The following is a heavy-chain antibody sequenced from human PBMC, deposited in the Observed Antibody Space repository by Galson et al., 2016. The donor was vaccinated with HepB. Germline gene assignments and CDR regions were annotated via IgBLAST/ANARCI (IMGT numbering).Heavy chain of an antibody. J-gene: IGHJ6*02. CDR1: GDSVSSNSAT. V-gene: IGHV6-1*01. CDR2: TYYRSKWYN. Sequence: CAISGDSVSSNSATWNWIRQSPSRGLEWLGRTYYRSKWYNDYAVSVKSRITINPDTSKEQVSLQLNSVTPEDTAVYYCARGQFGNYYHAMDVWGQGTTVTVSS. D-gene: IGHD3-10*01. CDR3: ARGQFGNYYHAMDV.